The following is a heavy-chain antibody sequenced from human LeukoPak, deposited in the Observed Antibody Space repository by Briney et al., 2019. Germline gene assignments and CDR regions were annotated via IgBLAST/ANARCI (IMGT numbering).Heavy chain of an antibody. J-gene: IGHJ4*02. CDR3: ARHASGGWRQGFDY. CDR2: IYYSGST. Sequence: SETLSLTCTVSGGSISSYYWSWIREPPGKGLGWVGYIYYSGSTIYNPSLKSRVTISVDTSKNQFSLSLRSVTAADTAVYYCARHASGGWRQGFDYWGQGTLVTVSS. CDR1: GGSISSYY. V-gene: IGHV4-59*08. D-gene: IGHD6-19*01.